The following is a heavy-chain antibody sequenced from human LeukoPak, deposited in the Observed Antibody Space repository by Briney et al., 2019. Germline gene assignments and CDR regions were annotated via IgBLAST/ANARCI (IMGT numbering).Heavy chain of an antibody. CDR3: ARDRDDFWSGYSYGMDV. Sequence: ETLSLTCTVSGDSISSYYWSWLRQPAGKGLEWVGRIYTRGSNNYNPSLKSRVTMSVDTSKNQFSLKLSSVTAADTAVYYCARDRDDFWSGYSYGMDVWGQGTTVTVSS. V-gene: IGHV4-4*07. CDR2: IYTRGSN. CDR1: GDSISSYY. J-gene: IGHJ6*02. D-gene: IGHD3-3*01.